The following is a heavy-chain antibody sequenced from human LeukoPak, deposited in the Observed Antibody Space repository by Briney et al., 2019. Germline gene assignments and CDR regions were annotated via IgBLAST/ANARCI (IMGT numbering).Heavy chain of an antibody. CDR1: GFTFSDYY. V-gene: IGHV3-11*01. Sequence: GGSLRLSCAASGFTFSDYYMSWIRQAPGKGLEWVSYISSSGSTIYYADSVKGRFTISRDNAENSLLLQMNSLRAEDTAVYYCARRLESAASDSFDIWGQGSLVTVSS. D-gene: IGHD2-2*01. CDR3: ARRLESAASDSFDI. J-gene: IGHJ3*02. CDR2: ISSSGSTI.